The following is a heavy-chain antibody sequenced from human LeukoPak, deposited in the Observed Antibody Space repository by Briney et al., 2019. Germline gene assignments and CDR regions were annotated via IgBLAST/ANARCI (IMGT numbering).Heavy chain of an antibody. J-gene: IGHJ3*02. Sequence: PGGSLRLSCAASGFTFSSYWMHWVRQAPGKGLVWVSRINSDGSSTNCADSVKGRLTISRDNAKNTLYLQMNSLRAEDTAVYYCARGGVYSRDAFDIWGQGTMVTVSS. D-gene: IGHD1-26*01. V-gene: IGHV3-74*01. CDR3: ARGGVYSRDAFDI. CDR2: INSDGSST. CDR1: GFTFSSYW.